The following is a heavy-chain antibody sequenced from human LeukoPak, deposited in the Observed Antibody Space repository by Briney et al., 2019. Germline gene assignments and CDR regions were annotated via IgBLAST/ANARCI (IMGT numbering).Heavy chain of an antibody. Sequence: GGSLRLSCAASGFTFSSYWMHWVRQAPGKGLVWVSRINSDGSSTTYADSVKGRFTISRDNAKNTLYLQMNSLRAEDTAVYYCARENGITMMDVWGQGTTVTVSS. CDR1: GFTFSSYW. D-gene: IGHD3-10*01. CDR3: ARENGITMMDV. CDR2: INSDGSST. V-gene: IGHV3-74*01. J-gene: IGHJ6*02.